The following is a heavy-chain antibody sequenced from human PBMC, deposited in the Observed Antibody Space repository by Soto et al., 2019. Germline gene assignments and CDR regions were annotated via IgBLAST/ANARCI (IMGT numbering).Heavy chain of an antibody. J-gene: IGHJ4*02. D-gene: IGHD6-6*01. CDR3: ARAFRKDSSSTTQFDY. V-gene: IGHV4-34*01. Sequence: QVQLQQWGAGLLKPSETLSLTCAVYGGSFSGYYWSWIREPAGKGLKWIGVINHSASTNYNPSLTTRVTISVDTSKNQFSLKLSSVTAADTAVYFCARAFRKDSSSTTQFDYWGQGTLVTVSS. CDR1: GGSFSGYY. CDR2: INHSAST.